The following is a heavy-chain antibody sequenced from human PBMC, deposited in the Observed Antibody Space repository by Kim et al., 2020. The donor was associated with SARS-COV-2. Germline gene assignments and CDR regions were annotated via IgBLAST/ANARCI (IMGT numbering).Heavy chain of an antibody. J-gene: IGHJ4*02. Sequence: SETLSLTCTVSGGSISSYYWSWIRQPPGKGLEWIGYIYYSGSTNYNPSLKSRVTILVDTSKNQFSLKLSSVTAADTAVYYCARAQTGTTSLFDYWGQGTLVTVSS. CDR2: IYYSGST. D-gene: IGHD1-7*01. CDR3: ARAQTGTTSLFDY. CDR1: GGSISSYY. V-gene: IGHV4-59*01.